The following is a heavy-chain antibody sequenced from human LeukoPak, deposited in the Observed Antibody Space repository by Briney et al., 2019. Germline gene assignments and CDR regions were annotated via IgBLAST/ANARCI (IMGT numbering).Heavy chain of an antibody. CDR1: GGSISSYY. D-gene: IGHD2-15*01. CDR2: IYYSGST. Sequence: SETLSLTCTVSGGSISSYYWSWIRQPPGKGLEWIGYIYYSGSTNYNPSLKSRVTISVDTSKNQFSLKLSSVTAADTAVYYCARWWPLDAFDIWGQGTMVTVSS. J-gene: IGHJ3*02. CDR3: ARWWPLDAFDI. V-gene: IGHV4-59*12.